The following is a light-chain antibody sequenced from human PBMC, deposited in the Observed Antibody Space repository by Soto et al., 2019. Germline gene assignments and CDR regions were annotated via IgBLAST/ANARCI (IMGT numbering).Light chain of an antibody. CDR1: SSDVGGYNY. J-gene: IGLJ3*02. V-gene: IGLV2-14*01. CDR2: EVI. CDR3: SSYTISSTWV. Sequence: QSALTQPASVSGSPGQSITISCTGTSSDVGGYNYVSWYQQHPDKAPKLIICEVINRPSGVSNRFSGSKSGNTASLTISGLQAEDEADYYCSSYTISSTWVFGGGTKLTVL.